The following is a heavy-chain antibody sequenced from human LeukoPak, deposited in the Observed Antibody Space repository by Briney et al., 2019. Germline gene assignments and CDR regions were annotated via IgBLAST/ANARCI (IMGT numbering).Heavy chain of an antibody. D-gene: IGHD6-19*01. Sequence: GGSLRLSCAASGFTVSSNCMSWVRQAPGKGLEWVSGISWNSGSIDYADSVKGRFTISRDNAKNSLYLQMNSLRVEDTAFYYCAKDNRRHYTSGPNPDSLHWGQGALVTVSS. CDR2: ISWNSGSI. V-gene: IGHV3-9*01. CDR1: GFTVSSNC. CDR3: AKDNRRHYTSGPNPDSLH. J-gene: IGHJ4*02.